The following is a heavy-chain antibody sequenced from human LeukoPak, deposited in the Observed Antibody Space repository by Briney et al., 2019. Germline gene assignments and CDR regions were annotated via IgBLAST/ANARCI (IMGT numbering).Heavy chain of an antibody. CDR3: ARRDYYGSGDAFDI. Sequence: PSETLSLTCTVSGGSISSYYWSWIRQPPGKGLEWIGYIYYSGSTNYNPSLKSRVTISVDTSKNQFSLKLSSVTAADTAVYYCARRDYYGSGDAFDIWGQGTMVTVSS. D-gene: IGHD3-10*01. CDR1: GGSISSYY. J-gene: IGHJ3*02. CDR2: IYYSGST. V-gene: IGHV4-59*08.